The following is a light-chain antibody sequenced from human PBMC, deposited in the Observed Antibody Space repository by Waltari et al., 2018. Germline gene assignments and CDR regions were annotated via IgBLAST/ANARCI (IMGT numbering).Light chain of an antibody. CDR2: EIS. V-gene: IGLV2-23*02. J-gene: IGLJ1*01. Sequence: QSALTQPASVSGPPGQSITISCTAVNSNVDILHLVSWYQHHPGRNPRLLIYEISQRPSGISNRFSGSKSGNTASLTIYGLQPEDEADYFCCSFAGYGIYVFGSGTQVSVL. CDR1: NSNVDILHL. CDR3: CSFAGYGIYV.